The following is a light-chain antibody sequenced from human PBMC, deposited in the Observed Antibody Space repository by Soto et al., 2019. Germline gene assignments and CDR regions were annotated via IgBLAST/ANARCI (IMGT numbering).Light chain of an antibody. J-gene: IGKJ4*01. CDR1: QSISSY. V-gene: IGKV1-39*01. Sequence: DIQMTQSPSSLSASIGDRVTITCRAIQSISSYLTWYHQKPGKAPKLLIYAASRLQSGVPSRFSGSGSGTDFTLTISSLQPEEFATYYCQQSYRPHLTFGGGTKVEI. CDR3: QQSYRPHLT. CDR2: AAS.